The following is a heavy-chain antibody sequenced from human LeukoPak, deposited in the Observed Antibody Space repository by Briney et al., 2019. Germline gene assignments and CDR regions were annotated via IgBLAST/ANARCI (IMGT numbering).Heavy chain of an antibody. V-gene: IGHV3-33*06. CDR3: AKNAGGYYDSSGMKYYFDY. Sequence: GGSLRLSCAASGFTFSSYGMHWVRQAPGKGLEWVAVIWYDGSNKYYADSVKGRFTISRDNSKNTLHLQMNSLRAEDTAVYYCAKNAGGYYDSSGMKYYFDYWGQGTLVTVSS. D-gene: IGHD3-22*01. J-gene: IGHJ4*02. CDR2: IWYDGSNK. CDR1: GFTFSSYG.